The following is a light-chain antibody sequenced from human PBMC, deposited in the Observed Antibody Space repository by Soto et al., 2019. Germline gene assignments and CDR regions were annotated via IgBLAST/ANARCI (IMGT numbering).Light chain of an antibody. CDR1: QSVSSN. CDR2: GAS. CDR3: QQYNNWRTIT. J-gene: IGKJ5*01. Sequence: EIVMTQSPATLSVSPGERATLSCRASQSVSSNLAWYQQKPGQAPRLLIYGASSRATGIPARFSASGSGTELTLTISSLQSEDFASYDCQQYNNWRTITFGQGTRLEIK. V-gene: IGKV3-15*01.